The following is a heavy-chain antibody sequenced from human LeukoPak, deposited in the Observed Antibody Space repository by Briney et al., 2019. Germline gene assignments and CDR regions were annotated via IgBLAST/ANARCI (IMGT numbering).Heavy chain of an antibody. V-gene: IGHV1-69*13. CDR2: IIPIFGTA. CDR1: GGTFSSYA. CDR3: TFAPAAGTSNWFDP. Sequence: ASVKVSCKASGGTFSSYAISWVRQAPGQGLEWMGGIIPIFGTANYAQKFQGRVTITADESTSTAYMELSSLRSEDTAMYYCTFAPAAGTSNWFDPWGQGTLVTVSS. D-gene: IGHD6-13*01. J-gene: IGHJ5*02.